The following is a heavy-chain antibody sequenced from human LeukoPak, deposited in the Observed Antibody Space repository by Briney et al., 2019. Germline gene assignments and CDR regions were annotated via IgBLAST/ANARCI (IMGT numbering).Heavy chain of an antibody. Sequence: GASVKVSCKASGCTFTGYYMHWVRQAPGQGLEWMGRINPNSGGTNYAQKFQGRVTMTRDTSISTAYMELSRLRSDDTAVYYCARDGGSSSWYGFDYWGQGTLVTVSS. D-gene: IGHD6-13*01. CDR2: INPNSGGT. CDR1: GCTFTGYY. J-gene: IGHJ4*02. CDR3: ARDGGSSSWYGFDY. V-gene: IGHV1-2*06.